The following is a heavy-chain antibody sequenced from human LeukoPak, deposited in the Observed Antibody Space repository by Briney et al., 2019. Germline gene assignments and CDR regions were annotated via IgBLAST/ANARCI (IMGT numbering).Heavy chain of an antibody. J-gene: IGHJ6*02. D-gene: IGHD1-7*01. Sequence: SETLSLTCTVDGGFFSGNYWTWIRQPPGKGLEWIGEINHNGNTNKNPSLKGRVTISVDTSKNQFSLKVISVTAADTAVYYCARAGITGTTRSQRYYYYGMDVWGQGTTVIVSS. CDR1: GGFFSGNY. V-gene: IGHV4-34*01. CDR3: ARAGITGTTRSQRYYYYGMDV. CDR2: INHNGNT.